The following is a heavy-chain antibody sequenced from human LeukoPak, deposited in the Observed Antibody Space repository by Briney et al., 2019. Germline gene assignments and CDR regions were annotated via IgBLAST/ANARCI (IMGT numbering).Heavy chain of an antibody. CDR1: GGSFSGYY. V-gene: IGHV4-34*01. Sequence: PSETLSLTCAVYGGSFSGYYWGWIRQPPGKGLEWIGEINHSGSTNYNPSLKSRVTISVDTSKNQFSLKLSSVTAADTAVYYCARFGSGWYYFDHWGQGTLVTVSS. CDR2: INHSGST. D-gene: IGHD6-19*01. CDR3: ARFGSGWYYFDH. J-gene: IGHJ4*02.